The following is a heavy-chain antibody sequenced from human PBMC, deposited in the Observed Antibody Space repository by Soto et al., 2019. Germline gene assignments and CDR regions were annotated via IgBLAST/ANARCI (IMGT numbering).Heavy chain of an antibody. CDR3: ERQSRHVVVVNDVMSAFDI. Sequence: SETLSLTCTFSVCSISSTTYYLCFIRQPPWNWLELIGNMFYSAGMYYNPSLRSRVTISVDKSKNQFSLKLRSVTAADTAVYYCERQSRHVVVVNDVMSAFDIWGKGTKV. J-gene: IGHJ3*02. V-gene: IGHV4-39*01. CDR1: VCSISSTTYY. D-gene: IGHD2-21*01. CDR2: MFYSAGM.